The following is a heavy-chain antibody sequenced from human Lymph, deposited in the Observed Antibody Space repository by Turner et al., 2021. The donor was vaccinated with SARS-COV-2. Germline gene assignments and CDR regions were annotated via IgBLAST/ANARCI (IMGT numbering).Heavy chain of an antibody. D-gene: IGHD6-13*01. CDR2: ISPLLAIA. V-gene: IGHV1-69*10. Sequence: QVQLVQSGAEVKKPGSSVKVSCKASGGPFSSSAISWVRQAPGQGLELIGGISPLLAIANYAQRFQGRVTITADKSTSTAYRELSSLRSEDTAVYFCARIAAPGMGGGVHYYYYAMDVWGQGTTVTVSS. CDR1: GGPFSSSA. CDR3: ARIAAPGMGGGVHYYYYAMDV. J-gene: IGHJ6*02.